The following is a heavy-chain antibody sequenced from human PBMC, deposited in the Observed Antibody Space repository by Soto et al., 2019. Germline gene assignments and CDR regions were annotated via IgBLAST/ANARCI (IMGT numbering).Heavy chain of an antibody. CDR1: GYTFTVYF. J-gene: IGHJ5*02. CDR3: ARGGGTILAPLP. D-gene: IGHD3-3*01. V-gene: IGHV1-2*02. CDR2: INPNSGAT. Sequence: GASVKVSCKAFGYTFTVYFMHGVLQAPVQGLEWLGWINPNSGATKYAQKFQGRVTLTRDTSINTAYMEMSMLRSDDTAVYYCARGGGTILAPLPWGQGTLVTVSS.